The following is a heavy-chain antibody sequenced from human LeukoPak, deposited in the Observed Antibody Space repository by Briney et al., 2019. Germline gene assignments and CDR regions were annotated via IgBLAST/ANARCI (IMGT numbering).Heavy chain of an antibody. V-gene: IGHV4-30-4*08. CDR3: ASLPLELFFDY. J-gene: IGHJ4*02. CDR2: IYYSGST. Sequence: SQTLSLTCTVSGGSISSGDYYWSWIRQPPGKGLEWIGYIYYSGSTYYNPSLKSRVTISVDTSKNRFSLKLSSVTAADTAVYYCASLPLELFFDYWGQGTLVTVSS. D-gene: IGHD1-7*01. CDR1: GGSISSGDYY.